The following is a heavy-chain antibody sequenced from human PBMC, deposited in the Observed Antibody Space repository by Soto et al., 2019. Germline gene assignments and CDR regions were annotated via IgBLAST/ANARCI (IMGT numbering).Heavy chain of an antibody. CDR1: GFTFSSYA. D-gene: IGHD6-13*01. CDR3: ARAEGSSWYVVAY. Sequence: QVQLVESGGGVVQPGRSLRLSCAASGFTFSSYAMHWVRQAPGKGLEWVAVISYDGSNKYYADSVKGRFTISRDNSKNTLNLQMNSLRAEDTAVYYCARAEGSSWYVVAYWGQGTLVTVSS. CDR2: ISYDGSNK. V-gene: IGHV3-30-3*01. J-gene: IGHJ4*02.